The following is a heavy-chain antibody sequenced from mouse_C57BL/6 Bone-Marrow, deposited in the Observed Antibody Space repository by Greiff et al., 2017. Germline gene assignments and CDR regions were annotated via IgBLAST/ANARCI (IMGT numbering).Heavy chain of an antibody. Sequence: QVQLQQPGAELVKPGASVKLSCKASGYTFTSYWMHWVKQRPGQGLEWIGMIHPNSGSTNYNEKFKSKATLTVDKSSTTAYMQLTSLTSEDSAVYYCARGIFYCFGSSPWFAYWGQGTLVTVSA. CDR2: IHPNSGST. D-gene: IGHD1-1*01. V-gene: IGHV1-64*01. CDR3: ARGIFYCFGSSPWFAY. CDR1: GYTFTSYW. J-gene: IGHJ3*01.